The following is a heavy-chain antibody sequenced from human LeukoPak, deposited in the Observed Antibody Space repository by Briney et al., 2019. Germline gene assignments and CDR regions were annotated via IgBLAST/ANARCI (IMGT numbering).Heavy chain of an antibody. CDR2: ISSRSSYI. V-gene: IGHV3-21*01. J-gene: IGHJ6*04. CDR1: GFTFSSYS. D-gene: IGHD6-19*01. Sequence: GGSLRLSCAASGFTFSSYSMDWVRQAPGKGREWVSSISSRSSYIYYADSVKGRFTISRDNAKNSLYLQMNSLRAEDTAVYYCARAYSSGWYRYYYGMDVWGKGTTVTVSS. CDR3: ARAYSSGWYRYYYGMDV.